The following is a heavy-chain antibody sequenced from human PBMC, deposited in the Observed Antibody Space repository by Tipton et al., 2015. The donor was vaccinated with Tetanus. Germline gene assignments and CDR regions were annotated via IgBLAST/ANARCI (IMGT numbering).Heavy chain of an antibody. CDR2: IYSGGST. CDR3: ARVSSIHAFDI. J-gene: IGHJ3*02. CDR1: GFTVSSNY. Sequence: SLRLSCAASGFTVSSNYMSWVRQAPGKGLEWVSVIYSGGSTYYADSVKGRFTISRDNSKNTLYLQMNSLRAEDTAVYYCARVSSIHAFDIWGQGTMVTVSS. D-gene: IGHD6-6*01. V-gene: IGHV3-53*01.